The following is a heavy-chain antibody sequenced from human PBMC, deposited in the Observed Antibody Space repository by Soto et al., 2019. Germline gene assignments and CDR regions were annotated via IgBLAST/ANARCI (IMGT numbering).Heavy chain of an antibody. Sequence: PSETLSLTCAVYGASLRDNYCNWLRQPPGKGLEWIGEINHSGNTNYNPSLRSRVTISIDTSKNQLSLNLRSVSAADTAVYYCARGRGDFDAWGQATPVTVSS. D-gene: IGHD2-21*01. V-gene: IGHV4-34*01. CDR2: INHSGNT. J-gene: IGHJ5*02. CDR1: GASLRDNY. CDR3: ARGRGDFDA.